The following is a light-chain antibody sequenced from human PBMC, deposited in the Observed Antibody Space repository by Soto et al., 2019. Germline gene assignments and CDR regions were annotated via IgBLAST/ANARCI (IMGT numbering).Light chain of an antibody. V-gene: IGLV2-14*01. CDR1: SSDVGGYDY. CDR3: SSYTTTSTVV. CDR2: DVY. J-gene: IGLJ2*01. Sequence: QSALTQPASVSGSPGQSITISCTGTSSDVGGYDYVSWFQQYPGKAPSLMLYDVYRRPSGVSYRFSGSKSGNTASLTISGHQAEDEADYYCSSYTTTSTVVFGGGTKLTVL.